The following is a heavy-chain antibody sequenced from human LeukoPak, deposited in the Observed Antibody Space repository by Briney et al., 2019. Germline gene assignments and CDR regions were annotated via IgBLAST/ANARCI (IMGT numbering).Heavy chain of an antibody. Sequence: PGGSLRLSCAASGFSFSTSWMYWVRQAPGKGLVWVSRINIDGSSISYADSVKGRFTISRDNAKNTLYLQINSLRAEDTAVYYCTRGGRPYCSSTSCYTAYFDYWGQGTLVTVSS. D-gene: IGHD2-2*02. V-gene: IGHV3-74*01. CDR3: TRGGRPYCSSTSCYTAYFDY. CDR1: GFSFSTSW. CDR2: INIDGSSI. J-gene: IGHJ4*02.